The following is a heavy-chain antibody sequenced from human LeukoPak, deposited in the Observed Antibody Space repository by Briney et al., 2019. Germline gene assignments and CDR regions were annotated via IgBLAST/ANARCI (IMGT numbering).Heavy chain of an antibody. CDR2: INHSGST. V-gene: IGHV4-34*01. J-gene: IGHJ4*02. D-gene: IGHD1-14*01. CDR1: GGSFSGYY. Sequence: SETLSLTCAAYGGSFSGYYWSWIRQPPGKGLEWIGEINHSGSTNYYPSLMNRGIIFVDTSKNKFSLKLSSVTAADTAVYSCARGPGRRFDYWGQGTLVTVSS. CDR3: ARGPGRRFDY.